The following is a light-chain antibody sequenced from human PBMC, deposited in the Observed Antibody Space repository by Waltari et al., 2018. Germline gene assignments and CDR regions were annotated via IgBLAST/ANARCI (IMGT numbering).Light chain of an antibody. Sequence: EIVMTQSPATLSVSPGERATLSCRASQSVSSNLAWYQQKPGQAPRLVIYGASTRATCVPARFRGSGSGTEFTLSSSSLPSEDFAVYYCHQYNNWPPWTFGQGPTVEIK. CDR3: HQYNNWPPWT. V-gene: IGKV3-15*01. CDR1: QSVSSN. CDR2: GAS. J-gene: IGKJ1*01.